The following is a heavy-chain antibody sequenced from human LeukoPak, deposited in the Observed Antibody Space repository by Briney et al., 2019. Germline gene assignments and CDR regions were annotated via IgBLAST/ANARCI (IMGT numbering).Heavy chain of an antibody. D-gene: IGHD4-11*01. CDR1: GYTFTSYG. Sequence: ASVKVSCKASGYTFTSYGISWVRQAPGQGLEWMGWISAYNGNTSYAQKLQGRVTMTTDTSTSTAYMELRSLRSDDTAVYYCARDAVMTTVTTDVYFDYWGQGTLVTVSS. J-gene: IGHJ4*02. V-gene: IGHV1-18*01. CDR2: ISAYNGNT. CDR3: ARDAVMTTVTTDVYFDY.